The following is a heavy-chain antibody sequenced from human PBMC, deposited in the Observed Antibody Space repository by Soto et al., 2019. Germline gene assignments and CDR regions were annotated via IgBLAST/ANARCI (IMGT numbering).Heavy chain of an antibody. V-gene: IGHV4-30-2*01. CDR3: ARVPDR. CDR1: GGSVSSGGYS. Sequence: SRTYEVCGGSVSSGGYSWSWIRQPPGKGLEWIGYIYHSGSTYYNPSLKSRVTISVDRSKNQFSLKLSSVTAADTAVYYCARVPDRWGQGTLVTVSS. J-gene: IGHJ5*02. D-gene: IGHD2-2*01. CDR2: IYHSGST.